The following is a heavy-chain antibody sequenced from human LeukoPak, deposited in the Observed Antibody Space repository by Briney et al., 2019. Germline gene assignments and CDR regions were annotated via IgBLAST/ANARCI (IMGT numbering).Heavy chain of an antibody. CDR2: IYYSGST. V-gene: IGHV4-39*01. D-gene: IGHD5-18*01. CDR1: GGSISSSSYY. CDR3: ARRDRYSYGLGGFDY. Sequence: SETLSLTCTVSGGSISSSSYYWGWIRQPPGKGLEWIGSIYYSGSTYHNPSLKSRVTISVDTSKSQFSLKLSSVTAADTAVYYCARRDRYSYGLGGFDYWGQGTLVTVSS. J-gene: IGHJ4*02.